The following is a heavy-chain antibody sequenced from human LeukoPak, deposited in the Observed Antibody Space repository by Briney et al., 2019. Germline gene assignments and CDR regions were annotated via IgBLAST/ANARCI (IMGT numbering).Heavy chain of an antibody. D-gene: IGHD4-17*01. CDR2: IKTDGTIT. Sequence: GGSLRLSCAASGFTLSNYWMHWVRQAPGEGLVWVSRIKTDGTITNYADSVKGRFTISRDNAKNTLYLQMNSLRVEDTAVYYCARGGDYGDYEGISYWGQGTLVTVSS. CDR3: ARGGDYGDYEGISY. CDR1: GFTLSNYW. V-gene: IGHV3-74*01. J-gene: IGHJ4*02.